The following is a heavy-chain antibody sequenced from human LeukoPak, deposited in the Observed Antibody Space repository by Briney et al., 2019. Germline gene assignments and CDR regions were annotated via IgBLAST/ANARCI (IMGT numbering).Heavy chain of an antibody. CDR2: ISYDGSNK. J-gene: IGHJ4*02. CDR1: GFTFSSYG. V-gene: IGHV3-30*03. Sequence: GGSLRLSCAASGFTFSSYGMHWVRQAPGKGLEWVAVISYDGSNKYYADSVKGRFTISRDNSKNTLYLQMNSLRAEDTAVYYCARGTYYFSSHFDYWGQGTLVTVSS. D-gene: IGHD6-13*01. CDR3: ARGTYYFSSHFDY.